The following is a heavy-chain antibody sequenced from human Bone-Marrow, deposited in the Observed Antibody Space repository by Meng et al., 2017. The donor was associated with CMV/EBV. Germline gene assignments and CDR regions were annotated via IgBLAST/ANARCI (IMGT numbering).Heavy chain of an antibody. CDR3: ARDGLGYSYRPPFDY. J-gene: IGHJ4*02. V-gene: IGHV3-21*01. CDR1: GFTFSSYS. CDR2: ISSSSSYI. D-gene: IGHD5-18*01. Sequence: GGSLRLSCAASGFTFSSYSMNWVRQAPGKGLEWVSSISSSSSYIYYADSVKGRFTISRDNAKNSLYLQMNSLRAEDTAVYYCARDGLGYSYRPPFDYWGQGNLVTVSS.